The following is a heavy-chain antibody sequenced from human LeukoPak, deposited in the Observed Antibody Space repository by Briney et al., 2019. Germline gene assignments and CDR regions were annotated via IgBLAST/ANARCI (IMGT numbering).Heavy chain of an antibody. CDR1: GFTFNSYA. Sequence: GESLTLSCAAYGFTFNSYAMSWVRQAPGKRLEWVSGISGSGGSTYYADSVKGRFTISRDNSRNTLYLQMNSLRAEDTAVYYCAKARADGSGYSDWGQGTLVTVSS. CDR2: ISGSGGST. J-gene: IGHJ4*02. CDR3: AKARADGSGYSD. V-gene: IGHV3-23*01. D-gene: IGHD3-22*01.